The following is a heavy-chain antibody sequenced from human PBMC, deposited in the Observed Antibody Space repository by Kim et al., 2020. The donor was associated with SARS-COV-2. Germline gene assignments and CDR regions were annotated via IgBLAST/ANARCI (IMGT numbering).Heavy chain of an antibody. CDR3: ARGSYYGSGSPTAFDI. V-gene: IGHV5-51*01. Sequence: GESLKISCKGSGYSFTNYWIAWVRQMPGKGLEWMGIIYPDDSDTRYRPSFQGQVTISADKSISAAYLQWSSLKASDTAMYYCARGSYYGSGSPTAFDIWGQGTMVTVSS. J-gene: IGHJ3*02. CDR2: IYPDDSDT. D-gene: IGHD3-10*01. CDR1: GYSFTNYW.